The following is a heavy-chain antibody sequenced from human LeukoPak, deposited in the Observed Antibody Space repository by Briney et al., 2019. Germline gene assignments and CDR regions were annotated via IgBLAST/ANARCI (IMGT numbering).Heavy chain of an antibody. CDR2: ISGDGRSK. Sequence: GGPLRPSCAASGSSSISYGMTWVRKAPGKGLEWVGVISGDGRSKDYADSVKGRFTISRDNSKDTLYLQMNSLRDEDTAVYYCAKDRDRFPDYWGQGTLVTVSS. J-gene: IGHJ4*02. D-gene: IGHD3-16*01. V-gene: IGHV3-30*18. CDR3: AKDRDRFPDY. CDR1: GSSSISYG.